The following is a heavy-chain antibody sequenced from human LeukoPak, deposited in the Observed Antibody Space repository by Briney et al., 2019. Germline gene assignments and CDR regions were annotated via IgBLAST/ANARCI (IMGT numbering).Heavy chain of an antibody. V-gene: IGHV4-61*05. Sequence: SETPSLTCTVSGGSISSSSYYCGWIRQPPGKGLEWIGYIKHSGSTTYNPSLKNRVSISSETSKNQFSLSLRSVTRADTAVYYXXXXXXSSRTTDAFVIWGQGTMLTISS. CDR2: IKHSGST. CDR1: GGSISSSSYY. CDR3: XXXXXSSRTTDAFVI. J-gene: IGHJ3*02. D-gene: IGHD6-13*01.